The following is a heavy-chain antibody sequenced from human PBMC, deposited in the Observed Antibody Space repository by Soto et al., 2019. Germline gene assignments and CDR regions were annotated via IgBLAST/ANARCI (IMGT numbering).Heavy chain of an antibody. CDR2: ISGTGVYI. CDR1: GFTFSNYN. V-gene: IGHV3-21*01. Sequence: PGGSLRLSCIAPGFTFSNYNMNWVGRAPGKGLEWVSHISGTGVYIHYADAVKGRFTISRDNAKSSVYLQMNSLRAEDTAVYYCAREGALKPFSSWGQGALVTVSS. J-gene: IGHJ1*01. CDR3: AREGALKPFSS.